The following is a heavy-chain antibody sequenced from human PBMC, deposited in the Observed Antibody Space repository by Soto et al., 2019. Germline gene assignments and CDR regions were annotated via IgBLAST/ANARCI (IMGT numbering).Heavy chain of an antibody. D-gene: IGHD3-10*01. J-gene: IGHJ5*02. CDR2: MSPNSGNT. CDR3: ARSLLVRGGGGS. Sequence: QVQLVQSGAEVKKPGASVKVSCKASGYTFTSYDTNWVRQATGQRREWMGGMSPNSGNTVYAQKFQGRATMTRNTSMSTAYMELSSLRSEDRAVYYCARSLLVRGGGGSWGQGTLVTVSS. V-gene: IGHV1-8*01. CDR1: GYTFTSYD.